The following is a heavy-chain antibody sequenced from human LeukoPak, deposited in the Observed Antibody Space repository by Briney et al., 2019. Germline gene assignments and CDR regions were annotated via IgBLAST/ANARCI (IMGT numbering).Heavy chain of an antibody. CDR2: INPNSGGT. CDR3: ARARITMVRGTPAGFDP. D-gene: IGHD3-10*01. J-gene: IGHJ5*02. V-gene: IGHV1-2*02. Sequence: GASVKVSCKASGYTFTGYYMHWVRQAPGQGLEWMGWINPNSGGTNYAQKFQGRVTMTRDTSISTAYMELSRLRSDDTAVYYCARARITMVRGTPAGFDPWGQGTLVTVSS. CDR1: GYTFTGYY.